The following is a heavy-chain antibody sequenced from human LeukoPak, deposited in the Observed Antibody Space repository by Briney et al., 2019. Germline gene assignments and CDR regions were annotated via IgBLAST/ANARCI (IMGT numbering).Heavy chain of an antibody. V-gene: IGHV1-46*01. CDR2: INPSGGST. Sequence: APVKVSCKASGYTFTSYYMHWVRQAPGQGLEWMGIINPSGGSTSYAQKFQGRVTMTRDTSTSTVYMELSSLRSEDTAVYYCASEGGGSYTDDYWGQGTLVTVSS. CDR1: GYTFTSYY. D-gene: IGHD1-26*01. J-gene: IGHJ4*02. CDR3: ASEGGGSYTDDY.